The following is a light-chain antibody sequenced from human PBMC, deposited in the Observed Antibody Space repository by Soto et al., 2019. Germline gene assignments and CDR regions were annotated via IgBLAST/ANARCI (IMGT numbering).Light chain of an antibody. CDR2: GAS. J-gene: IGKJ5*01. CDR1: QSVSSD. Sequence: EIVLTQAPCTLSLCAVEGATLSCRASQSVSSDLAWYQQKPGQAPRLLIYGASTRATGLPARFSGSGSGTEFTLIISSLQSEDSAVYYCQQYDNWPITFGQGTRLEIK. V-gene: IGKV3-15*01. CDR3: QQYDNWPIT.